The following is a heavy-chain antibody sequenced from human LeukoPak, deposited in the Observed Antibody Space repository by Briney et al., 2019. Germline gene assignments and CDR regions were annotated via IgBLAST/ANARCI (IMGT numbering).Heavy chain of an antibody. V-gene: IGHV3-30-3*01. CDR1: GFTFRNYV. CDR2: TSSDLNVK. Sequence: GGSLRLSCAASGFTFRNYVIHWVRQAPGKGLEWVAVTSSDLNVKLYADPVKGRFTISRGNSKNTLYLQMNSLRAEDTAVYSCARDLVVLYFDFWGQGTLVTVSS. J-gene: IGHJ4*02. CDR3: ARDLVVLYFDF. D-gene: IGHD3-22*01.